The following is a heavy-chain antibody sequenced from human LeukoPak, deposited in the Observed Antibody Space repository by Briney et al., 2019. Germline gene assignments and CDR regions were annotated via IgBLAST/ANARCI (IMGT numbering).Heavy chain of an antibody. CDR3: AKDLKPDSGYDVDH. D-gene: IGHD5-12*01. J-gene: IGHJ4*02. CDR1: GFTVSSNY. Sequence: GGSLRLSCAASGFTVSSNYMSWVRQAPGKGLEWVSALWGNNKNIYYADSVKGRFTISRDNSGNMVYLQMSDLRVEDTAVYYCAKDLKPDSGYDVDHWGQGTLVTVSS. CDR2: LWGNNKNI. V-gene: IGHV3-23*01.